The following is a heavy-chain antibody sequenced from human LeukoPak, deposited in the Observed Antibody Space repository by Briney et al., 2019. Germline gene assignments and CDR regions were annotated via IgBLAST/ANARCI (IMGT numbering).Heavy chain of an antibody. CDR2: IYHSGST. CDR3: AVGRLIPGGCFDP. Sequence: SGTLSLTCAVSGGSISSSNWGSWVRQPPGKGLEWIGEIYHSGSTNYNPSLKSRVTISVATSKNQFSLKLTSVTAADTAVYYCAVGRLIPGGCFDPWGQGTLVTVSS. V-gene: IGHV4-4*02. D-gene: IGHD3-16*01. J-gene: IGHJ5*02. CDR1: GGSISSSNW.